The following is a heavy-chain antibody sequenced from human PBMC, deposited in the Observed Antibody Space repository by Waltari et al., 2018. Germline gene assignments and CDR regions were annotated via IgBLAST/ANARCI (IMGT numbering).Heavy chain of an antibody. Sequence: QVQLQESGPGLVKPSETLSLTCAVSGYSISSGYYWGWIRPPPGKGLGWLGSIYHSGSTYYNPSLKSRVTISVDTSKNQFSLKLSSVTAADTAVYYCARHLYSSGWVYYFDYWGQGTLVTVSS. CDR2: IYHSGST. D-gene: IGHD6-19*01. CDR3: ARHLYSSGWVYYFDY. CDR1: GYSISSGYY. V-gene: IGHV4-38-2*01. J-gene: IGHJ4*02.